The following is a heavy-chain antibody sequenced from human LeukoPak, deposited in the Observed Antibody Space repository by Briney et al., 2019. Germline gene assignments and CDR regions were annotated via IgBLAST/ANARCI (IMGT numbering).Heavy chain of an antibody. CDR3: ARDNSGGNYWLDP. CDR2: IYTNGST. J-gene: IGHJ5*02. Sequence: PSETLSLTCSVSGGSIGSYNWSWIRQPAGKGLEWIGRIYTNGSTNYNPSLKSRVTMSVDTSKNQFSLKLSSVTAADTAVYYCARDNSGGNYWLDPWGQGTLVTVS. CDR1: GGSIGSYN. V-gene: IGHV4-4*07. D-gene: IGHD4-23*01.